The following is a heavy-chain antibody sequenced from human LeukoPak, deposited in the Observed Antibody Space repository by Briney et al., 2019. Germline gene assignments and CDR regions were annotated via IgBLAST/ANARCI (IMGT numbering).Heavy chain of an antibody. J-gene: IGHJ4*02. Sequence: GGSLRPSCAASGFSFSNYGLHWVRQAPGKGLEWVAFIRYDGSDKYYADSVKGRFTISRDNAKNSLYLQMNSLRAEDTALYYCARVKYSGSYPHDYWGQGTLVTVSS. CDR2: IRYDGSDK. D-gene: IGHD1-26*01. V-gene: IGHV3-30*02. CDR1: GFSFSNYG. CDR3: ARVKYSGSYPHDY.